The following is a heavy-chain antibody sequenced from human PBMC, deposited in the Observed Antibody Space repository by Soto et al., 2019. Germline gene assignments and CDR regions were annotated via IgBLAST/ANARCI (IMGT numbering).Heavy chain of an antibody. Sequence: QVQLVQSGAEVKKPGSSVKVSCKASGGIFSTYAISWLRQAPGQGLEWMGGIIPLFGTPNYAQRFQGRVTITADESTSTDYMELSRLRSEDTAVYYCARDRDDYGSGNYYNRVDFWGQGTLGSVSS. V-gene: IGHV1-69*01. CDR1: GGIFSTYA. D-gene: IGHD3-10*01. J-gene: IGHJ4*02. CDR2: IIPLFGTP. CDR3: ARDRDDYGSGNYYNRVDF.